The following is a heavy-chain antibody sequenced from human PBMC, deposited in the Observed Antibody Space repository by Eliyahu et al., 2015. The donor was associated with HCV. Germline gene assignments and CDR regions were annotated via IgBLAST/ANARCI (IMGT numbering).Heavy chain of an antibody. CDR3: ARDFDEGSGSYSSGMDV. D-gene: IGHD3-10*01. Sequence: QVQXVESGGGVVQPGRSLRLSCXASXFTFSXYGWHWVRQAPGKGXGWVAVIWYDXSNKYYAXXVKGRFTISRDNSKNTLYLQMNSLRAEDTAVYYCARDFDEGSGSYSSGMDVWGQGTTVTVSS. CDR2: IWYDXSNK. CDR1: XFTFSXYG. J-gene: IGHJ6*02. V-gene: IGHV3-33*01.